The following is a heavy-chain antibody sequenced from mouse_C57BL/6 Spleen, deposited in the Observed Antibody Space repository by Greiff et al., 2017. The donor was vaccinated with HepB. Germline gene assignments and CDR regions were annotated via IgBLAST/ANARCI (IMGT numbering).Heavy chain of an antibody. V-gene: IGHV3-6*01. CDR2: ISYDGSN. Sequence: ESGPGLVKPSQSLSLTCSVTGYSITSGYYWNWIRQFPGNKLEWMGYISYDGSNNYNPSLKNRISITRDTSKNQFFLKLNSVTTEDTATYYCAGEAYYGPYWYFDVWGTGTTVTVSS. J-gene: IGHJ1*03. CDR1: GYSITSGYY. D-gene: IGHD1-1*01. CDR3: AGEAYYGPYWYFDV.